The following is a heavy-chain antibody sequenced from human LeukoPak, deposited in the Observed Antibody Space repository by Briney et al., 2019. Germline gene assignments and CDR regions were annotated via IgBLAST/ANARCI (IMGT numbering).Heavy chain of an antibody. Sequence: PSETLPHTCTVLGGSFSAYYWSWIRQSPGKGLESIGYIYSSGNANYNPSLKSRATISLSPSRTQFSLKLTSVTAADTAVYCCARSLPYYCYYMALWGKGTRVTVSS. V-gene: IGHV4-59*08. J-gene: IGHJ6*03. CDR3: ARSLPYYCYYMAL. CDR2: IYSSGNA. CDR1: GGSFSAYY.